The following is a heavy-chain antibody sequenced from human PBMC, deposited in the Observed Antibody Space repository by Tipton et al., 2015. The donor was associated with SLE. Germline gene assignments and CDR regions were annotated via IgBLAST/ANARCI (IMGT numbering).Heavy chain of an antibody. J-gene: IGHJ4*02. CDR3: ARRWVQTVFDY. Sequence: VQLVQSGAEVKKPREALQISCKTSGYSFTNSWIAWFRHMPGKGLECMGMIDPSDSDTRYNPSFQGHVSMSIDRSTTTAYLQWRSLKASDTAMYFCARRWVQTVFDYWGQGTLVTVSS. CDR2: IDPSDSDT. CDR1: GYSFTNSW. D-gene: IGHD3-10*01. V-gene: IGHV5-51*03.